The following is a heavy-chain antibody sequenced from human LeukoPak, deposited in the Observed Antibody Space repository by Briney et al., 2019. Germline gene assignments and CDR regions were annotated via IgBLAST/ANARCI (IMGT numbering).Heavy chain of an antibody. D-gene: IGHD3-3*01. CDR3: ARVGGQRYYDFWSGSYYFDY. V-gene: IGHV3-21*01. Sequence: GGSLGLSCAASGFTFSSYSMNWVRQAPGKGLEWVSSISSSSSSYIYYADSVKGRFTISRDNAKNSLYLQMNSLRAEDTAVYYCARVGGQRYYDFWSGSYYFDYWGQGTLVTVSS. CDR1: GFTFSSYS. J-gene: IGHJ4*02. CDR2: ISSSSSSYI.